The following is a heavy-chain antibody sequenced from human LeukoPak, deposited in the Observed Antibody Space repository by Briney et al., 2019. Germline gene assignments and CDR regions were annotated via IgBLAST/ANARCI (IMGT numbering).Heavy chain of an antibody. J-gene: IGHJ4*02. CDR3: ARERSGWYERWLDY. V-gene: IGHV3-7*01. CDR2: IKQDGIEK. D-gene: IGHD6-19*01. CDR1: GFTFSSYA. Sequence: GGSLRLSCAASGFTFSSYAMSWVRQAPGKGPEWVAHIKQDGIEKNYEDSVKGRFTISRDNAKNSLYLQMNNLRAEDTAVYYCARERSGWYERWLDYWGQGTLVTVSS.